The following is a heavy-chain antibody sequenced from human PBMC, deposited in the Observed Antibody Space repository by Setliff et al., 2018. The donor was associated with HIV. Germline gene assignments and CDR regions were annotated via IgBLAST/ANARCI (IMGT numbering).Heavy chain of an antibody. J-gene: IGHJ6*03. Sequence: SETLSLTCAVYGASFSGYYWSWIRQPPGKGLEWIGGIFYSGITYYNPSLKSRVTMSVDTSKNQFSLKLSSVTAADTAVYYCARVVGYYDSSGYPNYYYYFMDVWGKGTTVTVSS. CDR1: GASFSGYY. V-gene: IGHV4-34*12. CDR3: ARVVGYYDSSGYPNYYYYFMDV. CDR2: IFYSGIT. D-gene: IGHD3-22*01.